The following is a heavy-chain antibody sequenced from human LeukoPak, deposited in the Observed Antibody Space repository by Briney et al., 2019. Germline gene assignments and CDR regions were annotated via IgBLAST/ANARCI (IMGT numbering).Heavy chain of an antibody. V-gene: IGHV3-23*01. D-gene: IGHD3-10*01. CDR3: AKDIYPRGVISYFDY. J-gene: IGHJ4*02. Sequence: GSLRLSCAASGFTVSSNYMSWVRQAPGKGLEWVSAISGSGGSTYYADSVKGRFTISRDNAKNSLYLQMNSLRAEDTALYYCAKDIYPRGVISYFDYWGQGTLVTVSS. CDR2: ISGSGGST. CDR1: GFTVSSNY.